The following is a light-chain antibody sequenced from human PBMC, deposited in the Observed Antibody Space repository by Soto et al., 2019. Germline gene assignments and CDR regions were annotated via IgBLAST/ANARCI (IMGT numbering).Light chain of an antibody. CDR3: LSKTSSISYV. CDR2: EVS. Sequence: QSVQTQPASVSGSPGQSITISCTGTTSDVGGYNYVSWYQQHPGKVPKLLIHEVSNRPSGVSNRFSGSKSGNTASLTISGLQAEDEADYYCLSKTSSISYVFGTGTKLTVL. J-gene: IGLJ1*01. V-gene: IGLV2-14*01. CDR1: TSDVGGYNY.